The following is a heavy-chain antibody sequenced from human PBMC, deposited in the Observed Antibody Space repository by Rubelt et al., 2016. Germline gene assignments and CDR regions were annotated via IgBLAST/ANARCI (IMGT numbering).Heavy chain of an antibody. D-gene: IGHD1-1*01. CDR2: IYYSGST. V-gene: IGHV4-59*08. Sequence: TVSGGSISGYFWSWIRRPPGKGLEWIGYIYYSGSTNYNSSLKSRVTISVDTSKNQFSLKLSSVTAADTAVYYCARQMGTTFRSFHYSYGLDVWGQGTTVTVSS. CDR3: ARQMGTTFRSFHYSYGLDV. J-gene: IGHJ6*02. CDR1: GGSISGYF.